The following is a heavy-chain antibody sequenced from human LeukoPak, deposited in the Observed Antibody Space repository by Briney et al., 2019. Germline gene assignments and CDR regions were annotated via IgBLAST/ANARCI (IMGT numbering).Heavy chain of an antibody. Sequence: GGSLRLSCAASVFTLSKYWMGWVREAPAKGREWVANIRPEGSDMYYVDSVRGRFAISRDNAQNSLYLQMNSLRGDDTAVYYWTRGWTAAGPFGAEYFQHWGQGTLVTVSS. J-gene: IGHJ1*01. D-gene: IGHD6-13*01. V-gene: IGHV3-7*01. CDR1: VFTLSKYW. CDR3: TRGWTAAGPFGAEYFQH. CDR2: IRPEGSDM.